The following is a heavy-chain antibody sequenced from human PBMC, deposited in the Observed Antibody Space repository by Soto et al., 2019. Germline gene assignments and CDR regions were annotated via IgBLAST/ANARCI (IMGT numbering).Heavy chain of an antibody. CDR1: GYSISTGYY. D-gene: IGHD3-22*01. J-gene: IGHJ4*02. CDR3: AREYYYDSTGFDY. CDR2: INHSGNT. V-gene: IGHV4-38-2*02. Sequence: SETLSLTCGVSGYSISTGYYWGCSRQPPGKGLEWIGSINHSGNTYYNPSLRSRVTISVDTSKNQVSLKVSSVTAADAAVYYCAREYYYDSTGFDYWGQGTLVTVSS.